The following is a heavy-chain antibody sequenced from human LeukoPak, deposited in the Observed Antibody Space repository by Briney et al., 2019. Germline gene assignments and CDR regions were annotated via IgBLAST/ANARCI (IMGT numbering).Heavy chain of an antibody. V-gene: IGHV3-23*01. J-gene: IGHJ4*02. CDR1: GFTFSSYA. Sequence: GSLRLSCAASGFTFSSYAMSWVRQAPGKGLEWISTITVDDVTYYAASVKGRFTISRYNSRNTLSLQMTSLRAEDSAVYYCAKTRWQWTRKYFDFWGQGSLVTVSS. CDR3: AKTRWQWTRKYFDF. D-gene: IGHD5-24*01. CDR2: ITVDDVT.